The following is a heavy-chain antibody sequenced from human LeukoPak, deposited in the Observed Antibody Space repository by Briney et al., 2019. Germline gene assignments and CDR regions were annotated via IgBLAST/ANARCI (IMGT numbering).Heavy chain of an antibody. CDR2: IYYSGST. J-gene: IGHJ4*02. V-gene: IGHV4-59*01. CDR3: ASGSGWPPDFDY. D-gene: IGHD6-19*01. CDR1: XXXXXSXY. Sequence: PSETLSLTCXVXXXXXXSXYWSWIRQPPGKGLEWLGYIYYSGSTNYNPSLKSRVTISVDTSKNQFSLKLSSVTAADTAVYYCASGSGWPPDFDYWGQGTLVTVSS.